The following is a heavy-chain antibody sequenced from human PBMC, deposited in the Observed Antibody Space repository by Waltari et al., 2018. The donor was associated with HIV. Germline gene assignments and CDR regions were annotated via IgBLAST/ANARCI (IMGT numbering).Heavy chain of an antibody. D-gene: IGHD3-10*01. J-gene: IGHJ4*02. CDR2: IKTKGDGGAT. Sequence: EVQLVESGGDLLKPGGCLRLSCAASGFTLNRVWMGWVRQAPGKGLGWVGRIKTKGDGGATDYAAAVKGRFTISRDDSKNTVYLQMNSLKIEDTAVYYCTSEEDYGSGSHFDYWGQGTLVTVSS. V-gene: IGHV3-15*01. CDR1: GFTLNRVW. CDR3: TSEEDYGSGSHFDY.